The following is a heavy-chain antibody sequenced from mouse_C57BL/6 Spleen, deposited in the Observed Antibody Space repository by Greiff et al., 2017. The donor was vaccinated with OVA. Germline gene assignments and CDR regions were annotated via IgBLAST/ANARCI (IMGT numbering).Heavy chain of an antibody. J-gene: IGHJ3*01. CDR1: GYTFTDYY. V-gene: IGHV1-19*01. D-gene: IGHD3-2*02. CDR2: INPYNGGT. CDR3: ARGDSSGYPRFAY. Sequence: VQLKESGPVLVKPGASVKLSCKASGYTFTDYYMNWVKQSHGKSLEWIGVINPYNGGTSYNQKFKGKATLTVDKSSSTAYMELNSLTSEDSAFYYCARGDSSGYPRFAYWGQGTLVTVSA.